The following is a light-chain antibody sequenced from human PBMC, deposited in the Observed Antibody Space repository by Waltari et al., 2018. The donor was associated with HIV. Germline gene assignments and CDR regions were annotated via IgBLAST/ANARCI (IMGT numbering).Light chain of an antibody. V-gene: IGLV1-47*01. CDR1: NSNVGSNY. CDR3: ATWDDSLNGVL. CDR2: RDS. J-gene: IGLJ2*01. Sequence: QSVLTQPPSASEIPGQRVTISCTGGNSNVGSNYVYWYQQVPGTAPKLLVYRDSQRQSGVPDRFTGSQSGTSASLAISGLRSEDEADYYCATWDDSLNGVLFGGGTKLTVL.